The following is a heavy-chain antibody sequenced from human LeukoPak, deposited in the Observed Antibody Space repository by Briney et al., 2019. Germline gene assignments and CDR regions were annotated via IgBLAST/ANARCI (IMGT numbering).Heavy chain of an antibody. CDR3: ARDRSAVSGVAFDI. D-gene: IGHD2-8*01. V-gene: IGHV3-69-1*01. CDR2: ISSSSYI. CDR1: GFTVSNNY. Sequence: GGSLRLSCAASGFTVSNNYMIWVRQAPGKGLEWVSSISSSSYIYYADSVKGRFTISRDNAKNSLYLQMDSLRAEDTAVYYCARDRSAVSGVAFDIWGQGTMVTVSS. J-gene: IGHJ3*02.